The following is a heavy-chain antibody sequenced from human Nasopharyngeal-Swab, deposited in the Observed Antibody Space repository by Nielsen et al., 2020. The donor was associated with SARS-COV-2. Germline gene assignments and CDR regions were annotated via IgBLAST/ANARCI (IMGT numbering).Heavy chain of an antibody. CDR2: INHSGST. CDR3: ARSPRGGFDP. Sequence: GSLRLSCALYGGPFSVHHWSWIRQPPGKGLEWIGEINHSGSTNYNPSLKSRVTISVDTSKNQFSLKLSSVTAADTAVYYCARSPRGGFDPWGQGTLVTVSS. J-gene: IGHJ5*02. D-gene: IGHD3-10*01. V-gene: IGHV4-34*01. CDR1: GGPFSVHH.